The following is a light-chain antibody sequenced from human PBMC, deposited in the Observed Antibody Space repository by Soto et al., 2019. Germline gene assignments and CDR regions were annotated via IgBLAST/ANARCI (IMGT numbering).Light chain of an antibody. Sequence: QSALTQPRSVSGSPGQSVTISCTGTSSDVGGHNLVSWYQQHPGKAPKLVIYHVSKWPSGVPDRFFGSKSGNTASLTISGLQAEDEADHYCCSYAGSSLWVFGGGTKLTVL. CDR3: CSYAGSSLWV. J-gene: IGLJ3*02. CDR2: HVS. CDR1: SSDVGGHNL. V-gene: IGLV2-11*01.